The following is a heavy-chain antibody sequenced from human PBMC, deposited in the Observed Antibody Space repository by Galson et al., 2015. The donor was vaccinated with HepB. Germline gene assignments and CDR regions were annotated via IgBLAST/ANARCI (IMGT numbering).Heavy chain of an antibody. CDR1: GYTLTELS. Sequence: SVKVSCKVSGYTLTELSMHWVRRAPGKGLEWMGGFDPEDGETIYAQKFQGRVTMTEDTSTDTAYMELSSLRSEDTAVYYCATDNQGLWFGEFGYWGQGTLVTVSS. J-gene: IGHJ4*02. CDR3: ATDNQGLWFGEFGY. CDR2: FDPEDGET. V-gene: IGHV1-24*01. D-gene: IGHD3-10*01.